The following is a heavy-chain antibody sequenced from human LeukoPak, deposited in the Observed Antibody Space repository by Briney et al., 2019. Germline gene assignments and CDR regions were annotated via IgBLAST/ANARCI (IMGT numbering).Heavy chain of an antibody. CDR1: GFTFSSYS. J-gene: IGHJ6*02. CDR3: ARDQDYYYYYGMDV. V-gene: IGHV3-21*01. CDR2: ISSSSSYI. Sequence: GSLRLSCAASGFTFSSYSMNWVRQAPGKGLGWVSSISSSSSYIYYADSVKGRFTISRDNAKNSLYLQMNSLRAEDTAVYYCARDQDYYYYYGMDVWGQGTTVTVSS.